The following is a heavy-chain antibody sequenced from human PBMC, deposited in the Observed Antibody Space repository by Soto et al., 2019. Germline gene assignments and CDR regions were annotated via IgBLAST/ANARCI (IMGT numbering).Heavy chain of an antibody. J-gene: IGHJ4*02. CDR1: GVNFSSYA. CDR3: APPHRYYYDRSDCVADF. Sequence: GCLIRPCASTGVNFSSYAMSLVRQAPGKGLEWVSAISGSGGSTYYADSVKGRFTISRDNSKNTLYLQMNSLRAEDTAVYYCAPPHRYYYDRSDCVADFWGEGSLVIVS. D-gene: IGHD3-22*01. CDR2: ISGSGGST. V-gene: IGHV3-23*01.